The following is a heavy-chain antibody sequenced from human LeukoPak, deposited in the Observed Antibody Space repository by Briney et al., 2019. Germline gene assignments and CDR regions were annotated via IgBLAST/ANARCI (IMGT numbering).Heavy chain of an antibody. Sequence: RSGGSLRLSCAASGFTFDDFGMSWVRQAPGKGLEWVTDLNWDGGSTGYADSVKGRFTISRDRAKNSLYLQMNSLRADDTALYYCARGPFWSGSTYYLDYWGQGTLVTVSA. CDR3: ARGPFWSGSTYYLDY. V-gene: IGHV3-20*04. CDR2: LNWDGGST. CDR1: GFTFDDFG. J-gene: IGHJ4*02. D-gene: IGHD3-3*01.